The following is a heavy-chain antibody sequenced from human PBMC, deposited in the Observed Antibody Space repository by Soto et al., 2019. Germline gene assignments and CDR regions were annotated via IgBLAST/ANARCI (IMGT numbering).Heavy chain of an antibody. J-gene: IGHJ4*02. V-gene: IGHV3-30-3*01. D-gene: IGHD2-8*02. Sequence: QVQLVESGGGVVQPGRSLRLSCAASGFTFSSYAMHWVRQAPGKWLEWVAVISYDGSNKYYADSVKGRFTISRDNSKNTLYLQMNSLRAEDTAVYYCARDVLATHNFDYWGQGTLVTVSS. CDR1: GFTFSSYA. CDR2: ISYDGSNK. CDR3: ARDVLATHNFDY.